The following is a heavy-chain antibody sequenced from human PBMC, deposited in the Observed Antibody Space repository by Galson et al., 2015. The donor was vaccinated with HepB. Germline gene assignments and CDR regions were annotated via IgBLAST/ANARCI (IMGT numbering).Heavy chain of an antibody. D-gene: IGHD7-27*01. CDR2: INSDVSTT. CDR1: GFTFSSNW. Sequence: SLRLSCAASGFTFSSNWMQWVRQAPGKGLEWVSRINSDVSTTSYTDSVKGRFTISRDNAKNTLYLQMNSLRAEDTAVYYCGNWGPSWGQGTLVTVSS. CDR3: GNWGPS. V-gene: IGHV3-74*01. J-gene: IGHJ5*02.